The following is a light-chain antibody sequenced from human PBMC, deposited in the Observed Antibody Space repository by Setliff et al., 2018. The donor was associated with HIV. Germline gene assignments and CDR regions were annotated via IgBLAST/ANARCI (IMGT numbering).Light chain of an antibody. CDR2: DVT. J-gene: IGLJ1*01. V-gene: IGLV2-14*03. CDR3: SSYTTSSTYV. Sequence: QSALTQPASVSGSPGQSITFSCTGTSRDIGSYNFVSWYQQHPGKAPKLMIFDVTRRPSGVSDLFSGSKSGHTASLTISGLQAEDESDYYCSSYTTSSTYVFGTGTKVIVL. CDR1: SRDIGSYNF.